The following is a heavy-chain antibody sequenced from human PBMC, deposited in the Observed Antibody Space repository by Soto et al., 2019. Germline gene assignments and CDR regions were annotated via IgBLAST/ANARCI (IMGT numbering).Heavy chain of an antibody. V-gene: IGHV4-4*03. CDR2: IYPSGST. CDR1: GGSITYGNW. CDR3: ARVSYSSSWYY. Sequence: PETLSLTCDVSGGSITYGNWWIWVRQPPAKGLEWIGEIYPSGSTNYNPSLKRRVTLSLDKSKNQFSLKLTSVTAADTAVYYCARVSYSSSWYYWGQGTLVTVSS. D-gene: IGHD6-13*01. J-gene: IGHJ4*02.